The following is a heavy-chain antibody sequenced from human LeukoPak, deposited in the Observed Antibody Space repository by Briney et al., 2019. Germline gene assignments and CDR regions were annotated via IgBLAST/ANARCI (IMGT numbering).Heavy chain of an antibody. CDR2: ISAYNGNT. CDR1: GYTFTSYG. Sequence: ASVKVSCKASGYTFTSYGISWVRQAPGQGLEWMGWISAYNGNTNYAQKLKGRVTMTTDTSTSTAYMELRSLRSDDTAVYYCARDGSELRYFDRYFDYWGQGTLVTVSS. J-gene: IGHJ4*02. D-gene: IGHD3-9*01. V-gene: IGHV1-18*01. CDR3: ARDGSELRYFDRYFDY.